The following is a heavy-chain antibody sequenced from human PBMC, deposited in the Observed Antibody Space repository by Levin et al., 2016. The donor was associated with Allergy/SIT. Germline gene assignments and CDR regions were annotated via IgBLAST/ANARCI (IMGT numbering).Heavy chain of an antibody. CDR1: GVTDSDAY. CDR2: IKSYSDGGTT. V-gene: IGHV3-15*01. D-gene: IGHD6-19*01. Sequence: GGSLRLSCVASGVTDSDAYMSWVRQAPGQGLEWVGRIKSYSDGGTTDYAAPVNGRFTISRDDSKNTVYLHMNSLKTEGTAVYYCAAEATVAGLFDYWGQGTLVTVST. J-gene: IGHJ4*02. CDR3: AAEATVAGLFDY.